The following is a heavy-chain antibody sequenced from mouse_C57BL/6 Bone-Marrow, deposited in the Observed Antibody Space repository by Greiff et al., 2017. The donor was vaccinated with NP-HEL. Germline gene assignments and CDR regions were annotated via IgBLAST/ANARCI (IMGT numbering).Heavy chain of an antibody. CDR2: INPNNGGT. J-gene: IGHJ4*01. Sequence: VQLQQSGPELVKPGASVKIPCKASGYTFTDYNMDWVKQSHGKSLEWIGDINPNNGGTIYNQKFTGKATLTVDKSSSTAYMELRSLTSEDTAVYYCARACYGNFVYYLAMDCWGQGTSVTVSS. CDR1: GYTFTDYN. D-gene: IGHD2-1*01. V-gene: IGHV1-18*01. CDR3: ARACYGNFVYYLAMDC.